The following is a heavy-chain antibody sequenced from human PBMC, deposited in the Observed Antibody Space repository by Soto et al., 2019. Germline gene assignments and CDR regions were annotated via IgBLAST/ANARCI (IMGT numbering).Heavy chain of an antibody. CDR3: ARDPIVGIAVASHFEK. V-gene: IGHV1-3*01. CDR1: GYTFTSYA. D-gene: IGHD6-19*01. CDR2: INAGNGNT. J-gene: IGHJ4*02. Sequence: ASVKVSCKASGYTFTSYAMHWVRQAPGQRLEWMGWINAGNGNTKYSQKFQGRVTITRDTSASTAYMELSSLRSEDTAVYYCARDPIVGIAVASHFEKWGQGTLITVS.